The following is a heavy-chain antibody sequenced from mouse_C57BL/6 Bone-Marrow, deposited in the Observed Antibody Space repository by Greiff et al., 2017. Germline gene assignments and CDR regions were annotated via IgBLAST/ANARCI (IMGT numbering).Heavy chain of an antibody. Sequence: QVQLQQSGAELVKPGASVKISCKASGYTFTDYYINWVKQRPGQGLEWIARIYPGSGNTYYNEKFKGKATLTAEKSSSTAYMQLSSLTSEDSAVYFCARCGFDYWGQGTTLTVSS. V-gene: IGHV1-76*01. CDR3: ARCGFDY. CDR1: GYTFTDYY. J-gene: IGHJ2*01. CDR2: IYPGSGNT.